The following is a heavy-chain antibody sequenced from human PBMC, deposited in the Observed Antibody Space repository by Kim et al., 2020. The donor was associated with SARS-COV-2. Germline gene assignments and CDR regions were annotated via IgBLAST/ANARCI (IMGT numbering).Heavy chain of an antibody. CDR2: ST. CDR3: AREDGSGYDY. V-gene: IGHV4-59*01. Sequence: STNYNPSLKSRVTISVDTSKNQFSLKLSSVTAADTAVYYCAREDGSGYDYWGQGTLVTVSS. J-gene: IGHJ4*02. D-gene: IGHD5-12*01.